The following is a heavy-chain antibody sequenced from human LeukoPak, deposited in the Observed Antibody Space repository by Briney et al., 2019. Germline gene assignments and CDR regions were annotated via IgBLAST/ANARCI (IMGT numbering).Heavy chain of an antibody. V-gene: IGHV4-39*07. CDR1: GGSISSSSYY. Sequence: PSETLSLTCTVSGGSISSSSYYWGWIRQPPGKGLEWIGSIYYSGSTYYNPSLKSRVTISVDTSKNQFSLKLSSVTAADTAVYYCARVGNWGSPGYGEKDSLESEDAFDIWGQGTMVTVSS. D-gene: IGHD3-16*01. J-gene: IGHJ3*02. CDR3: ARVGNWGSPGYGEKDSLESEDAFDI. CDR2: IYYSGST.